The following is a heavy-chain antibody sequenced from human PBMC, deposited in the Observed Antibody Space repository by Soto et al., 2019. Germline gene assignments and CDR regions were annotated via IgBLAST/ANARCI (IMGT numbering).Heavy chain of an antibody. J-gene: IGHJ4*02. CDR3: ASGGPDLATIGSFDY. CDR1: GFSFSSYA. D-gene: IGHD3-16*01. Sequence: GSLRLSCAASGFSFSSYAMHWVRQAPGKGLEWVAVISYDGSNKYYADSVKGRFTISRDNSKNTLYLQMNSLRAEDTAVYYCASGGPDLATIGSFDYWGQGTLVTVSS. CDR2: ISYDGSNK. V-gene: IGHV3-30-3*01.